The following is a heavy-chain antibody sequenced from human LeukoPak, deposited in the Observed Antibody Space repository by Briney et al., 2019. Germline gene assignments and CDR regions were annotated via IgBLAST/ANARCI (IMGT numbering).Heavy chain of an antibody. CDR2: IYYSGIT. Sequence: PSETLSLTCTVSGGSISSSGYYWGWIRQPPGKGLEWIGNIYYSGITYYNPSLKSRVTISLDTSKNQFSLKLSSVTAADTAVYYCARGAYSYGNYYYYMDVWGKGTTVTVSS. D-gene: IGHD5-18*01. V-gene: IGHV4-39*07. CDR1: GGSISSSGYY. J-gene: IGHJ6*03. CDR3: ARGAYSYGNYYYYMDV.